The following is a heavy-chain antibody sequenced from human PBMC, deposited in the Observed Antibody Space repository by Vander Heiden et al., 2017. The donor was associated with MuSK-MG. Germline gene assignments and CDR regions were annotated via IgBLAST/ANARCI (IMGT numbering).Heavy chain of an antibody. J-gene: IGHJ4*02. CDR3: ARGRGMATIIFDY. Sequence: EVQLVESGGGLVKPGGSLRLSCAASGSTFSSYSMNWVRQAPGKGLEWVSSISSSSSYIYYADSVKGRFTISRDNAKNSLYLQMNSLRAEDTAVYYCARGRGMATIIFDYWGQGTLVTVSS. D-gene: IGHD5-12*01. CDR1: GSTFSSYS. V-gene: IGHV3-21*03. CDR2: ISSSSSYI.